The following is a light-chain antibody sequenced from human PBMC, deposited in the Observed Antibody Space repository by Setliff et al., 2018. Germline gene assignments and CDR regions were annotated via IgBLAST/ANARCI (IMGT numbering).Light chain of an antibody. Sequence: QFVLTQPPSASGSPGQSVTISCTGTSNDVWGHNYVSWYQQHPGKAPQLIIYDVTKRPSGVPDRFSGSKSGNTASLTVSGLQAEDEADYYCSSYADSNIFLFGTGTKV. J-gene: IGLJ1*01. CDR2: DVT. CDR1: SNDVWGHNY. V-gene: IGLV2-8*01. CDR3: SSYADSNIFL.